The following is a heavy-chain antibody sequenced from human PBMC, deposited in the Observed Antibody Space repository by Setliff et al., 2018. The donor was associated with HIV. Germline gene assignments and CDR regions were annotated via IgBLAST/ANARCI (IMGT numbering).Heavy chain of an antibody. J-gene: IGHJ4*02. CDR2: ISSTSTYI. CDR3: ARGRPTGYFDC. V-gene: IGHV3-21*01. D-gene: IGHD1-1*01. CDR1: GFTFNTYS. Sequence: PGGSLRLSCAASGFTFNTYSLNWVRQAPGKGLEWFSFISSTSTYIYYADSVKGRFTISRDNAKNSLYLQMNSLRGEDTAVYYCARGRPTGYFDCWGQGTLVTVSS.